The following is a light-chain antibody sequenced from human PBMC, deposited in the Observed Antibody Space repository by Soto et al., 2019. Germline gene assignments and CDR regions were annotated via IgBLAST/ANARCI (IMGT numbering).Light chain of an antibody. CDR2: GAS. V-gene: IGKV3-15*01. CDR3: QQYNNWQIT. Sequence: EIVLTQSPATLSVSPVERDTLXCRASQSVSSNLAWYQQNPGQAPRLLIYGASTRATGVPARFSGSGSGTEFTLTISSLQSEDFAVYYCQQYNNWQITFGQGTRLENK. CDR1: QSVSSN. J-gene: IGKJ5*01.